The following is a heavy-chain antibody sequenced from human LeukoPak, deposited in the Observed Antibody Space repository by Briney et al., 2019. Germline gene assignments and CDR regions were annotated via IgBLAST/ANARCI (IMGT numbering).Heavy chain of an antibody. CDR2: IYRSGST. Sequence: PSQTLSLTCAVSGGSINSGSYGWSWIRQPPGKGLEWIVYIYRSGSTLYNPSLKSRVSITIDKSKNQFSLKLNSVTAADTAFYFCARGGGFYGSGTTHFDYWGQRALVTVSS. V-gene: IGHV4-30-2*01. D-gene: IGHD3-10*01. CDR1: GGSINSGSYG. J-gene: IGHJ4*02. CDR3: ARGGGFYGSGTTHFDY.